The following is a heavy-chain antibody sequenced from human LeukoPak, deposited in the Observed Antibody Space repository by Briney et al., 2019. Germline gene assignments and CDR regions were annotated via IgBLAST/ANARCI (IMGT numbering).Heavy chain of an antibody. V-gene: IGHV1-2*02. J-gene: IGHJ3*01. CDR1: GYTFTDYY. D-gene: IGHD4-17*01. CDR2: INPNSGGT. CDR3: ARETFSTVNSVTDAFDF. Sequence: TVKLSCKASGYTFTDYYMHWVRHALGQRREWRVGINPNSGGTNSAQKFQGRVTLTRDTSISTAYMELSRLKSDDTAMYYCARETFSTVNSVTDAFDFWGQGTMVTVSS.